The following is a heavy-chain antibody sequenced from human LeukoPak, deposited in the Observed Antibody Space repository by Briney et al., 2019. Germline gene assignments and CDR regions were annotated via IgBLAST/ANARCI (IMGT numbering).Heavy chain of an antibody. Sequence: GGSLRLSCAPSGFIVSSNYMSWVRQAPGKGPEWVSVIYSDGSTYYADSVKGRFTVSRDNSKNTLYLQMNSLRADDTAVYYCARIQSLASSFSSFDSWGQGTLVTVSS. V-gene: IGHV3-53*05. CDR1: GFIVSSNY. CDR3: ARIQSLASSFSSFDS. D-gene: IGHD6-13*01. J-gene: IGHJ5*01. CDR2: IYSDGST.